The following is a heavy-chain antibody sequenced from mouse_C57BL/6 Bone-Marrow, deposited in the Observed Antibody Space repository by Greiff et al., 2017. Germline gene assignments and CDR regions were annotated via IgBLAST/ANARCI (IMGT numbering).Heavy chain of an antibody. CDR3: ARLKRHYAMDY. Sequence: QVQLQQPGAELVKPGASVKLSCKASGYTFTSYWMHWVKQRPGRGLEWIGRIDPNSGGTKYNEKFKSKATLTVDKPSSTAYMQLSSLTSEDSAVYDCARLKRHYAMDYWGQGTSVTVSS. V-gene: IGHV1-72*01. CDR1: GYTFTSYW. CDR2: IDPNSGGT. J-gene: IGHJ4*01.